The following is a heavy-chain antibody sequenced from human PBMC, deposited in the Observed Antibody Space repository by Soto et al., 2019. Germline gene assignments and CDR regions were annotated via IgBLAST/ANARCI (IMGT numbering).Heavy chain of an antibody. CDR1: GGSISSGGYY. CDR3: ASGYSGSRHFDY. CDR2: IYYSGST. J-gene: IGHJ4*02. V-gene: IGHV4-31*03. D-gene: IGHD5-12*01. Sequence: PSETLSLTCTVSGGSISSGGYYWSWIRQHPGKGLEWIGYIYYSGSTYYNPPLKSRVTISVDTSKNQFSLKLSSVTAADTAVYYCASGYSGSRHFDYWGQGTLVTVSS.